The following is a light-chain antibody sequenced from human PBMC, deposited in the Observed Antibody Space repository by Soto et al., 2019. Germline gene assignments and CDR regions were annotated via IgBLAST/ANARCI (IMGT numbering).Light chain of an antibody. CDR2: GAS. CDR3: QQSLSTLLT. J-gene: IGKJ4*01. CDR1: RSISGY. Sequence: DIQMTQSPSTLSASVGDRVTITCRASRSISGYLNWYQQKPGKAPKVLISGASTLHNGVPSRFSGRGSGTDFTLTISSLPPEDVATYYCQQSLSTLLTFGGGTKVEIK. V-gene: IGKV1-39*01.